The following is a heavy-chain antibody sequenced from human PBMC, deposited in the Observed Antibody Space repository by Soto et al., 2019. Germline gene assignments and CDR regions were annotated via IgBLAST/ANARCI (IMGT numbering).Heavy chain of an antibody. D-gene: IGHD3-10*01. CDR1: GYTFSNYD. V-gene: IGHV1-8*01. Sequence: QVQLVQSGAELKKPGASVKVSCKASGYTFSNYDMNWVRQATGQGPEWIGWVNPNNGDTGYAQKFQGRVTLTTDISTTTAYMELTSLRSEDTAMYYCAKVARKGSAIDFDYWGQGTLITGSS. CDR3: AKVARKGSAIDFDY. J-gene: IGHJ4*02. CDR2: VNPNNGDT.